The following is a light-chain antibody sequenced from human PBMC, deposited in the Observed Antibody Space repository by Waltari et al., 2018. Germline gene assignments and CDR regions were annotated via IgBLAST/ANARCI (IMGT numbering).Light chain of an antibody. CDR3: QQGYSYLLT. V-gene: IGKV1-16*01. CDR2: RAS. CDR1: QGIGNN. J-gene: IGKJ4*01. Sequence: DIQMTQSPSSLSASAGDTVTITCQASQGIGNNLNWYQQKPGKAPKLLIYRASSLRSGIPSRFSGSGSGTDFTLTISSLQPEDFATYYCQQGYSYLLTFGGGTKVEIK.